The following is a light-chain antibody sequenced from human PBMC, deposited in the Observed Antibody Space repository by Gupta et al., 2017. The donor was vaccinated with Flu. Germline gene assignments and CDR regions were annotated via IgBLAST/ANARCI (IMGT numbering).Light chain of an antibody. CDR2: WAS. Sequence: DIVMTQSPDSLAVSLGERATIHCRSSHNVLYSSTNRNYLAWYQQKPGQSPKALIYWASTRESGVPDRFSGTGSGTDFTLTISSLQAEDVAIYYCQQDVHTPITFGQGTRLEIK. CDR3: QQDVHTPIT. J-gene: IGKJ5*01. V-gene: IGKV4-1*01. CDR1: HNVLYSSTNRNY.